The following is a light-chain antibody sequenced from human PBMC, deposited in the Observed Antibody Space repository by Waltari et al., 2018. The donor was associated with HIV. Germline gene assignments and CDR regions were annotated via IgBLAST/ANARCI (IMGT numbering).Light chain of an antibody. V-gene: IGLV2-14*03. CDR3: SSYTSSSTYV. CDR1: TSDVGGYRY. Sequence: QSALTQPASVSGSPGQSITISCTGTTSDVGGYRYVSWYQQHPGKAPKLMIYDVSNRPSGVSNRFSGSKSGNTASLTISGLQAEDEAEYYCSSYTSSSTYVFGTGTKVTVL. J-gene: IGLJ1*01. CDR2: DVS.